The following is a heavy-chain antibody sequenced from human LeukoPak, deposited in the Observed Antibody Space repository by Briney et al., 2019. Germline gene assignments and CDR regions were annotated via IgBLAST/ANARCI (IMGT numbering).Heavy chain of an antibody. Sequence: GGSLRLSCAASGFNFIDYSMNWVRLAPGKGLEWISYIGISSGNTKYADSVKGRFTISRDKARNSLYLQMNSLRVEDTAVYYCARDHRYALDNWGHGTLVTVSS. D-gene: IGHD5-12*01. CDR1: GFNFIDYS. V-gene: IGHV3-48*01. J-gene: IGHJ4*01. CDR2: IGISSGNT. CDR3: ARDHRYALDN.